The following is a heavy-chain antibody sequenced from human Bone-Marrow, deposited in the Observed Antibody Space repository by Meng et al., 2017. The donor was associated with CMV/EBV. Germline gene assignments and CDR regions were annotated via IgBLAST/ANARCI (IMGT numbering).Heavy chain of an antibody. D-gene: IGHD1-7*01. J-gene: IGHJ4*02. CDR1: GFTFSGYE. Sequence: GESLKISCVASGFTFSGYEMNWVRQAPGKGLEWVSYISSSGSTIYYADSVKGRFTISRDNAKNSLYLQMNSLRAEDTAVYYCASTGTGPYWGQGTLVTVSS. V-gene: IGHV3-48*03. CDR2: ISSSGSTI. CDR3: ASTGTGPY.